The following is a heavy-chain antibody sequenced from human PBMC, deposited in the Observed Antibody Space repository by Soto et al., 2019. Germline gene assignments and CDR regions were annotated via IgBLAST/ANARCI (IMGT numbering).Heavy chain of an antibody. J-gene: IGHJ6*02. CDR2: VSAIIGKA. V-gene: IGHV1-18*01. D-gene: IGHD4-17*01. Sequence: SGKVSCKGAGYIFTNYGVVWMRQVPGQGLEWMGWVSAIIGKANYTQKFQGRVTITADASTSTAYMELSSLRSEDTAVYYCARGYGDKYYYYYGMDVWGQGTTVTLSS. CDR1: GYIFTNYG. CDR3: ARGYGDKYYYYYGMDV.